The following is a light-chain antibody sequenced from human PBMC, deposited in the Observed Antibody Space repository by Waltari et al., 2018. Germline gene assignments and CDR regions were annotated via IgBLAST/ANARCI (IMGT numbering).Light chain of an antibody. V-gene: IGLV1-44*01. J-gene: IGLJ1*01. CDR3: AAWDDSLNGYV. CDR2: YTD. Sequence: QSTLTQPSSASGTPGQRVTISCSGSSSNIGRNTVNWYHQLPGPAPKLLIYYTDQRPSGVSDRFSGSKSGTSASLAFSGLQSEDEAHYYCAAWDDSLNGYVFGSGTEVTVL. CDR1: SSNIGRNT.